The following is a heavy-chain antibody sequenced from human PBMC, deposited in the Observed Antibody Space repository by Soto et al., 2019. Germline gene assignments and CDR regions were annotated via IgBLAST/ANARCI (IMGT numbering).Heavy chain of an antibody. D-gene: IGHD4-17*01. V-gene: IGHV3-7*03. CDR1: GFTFSSYW. CDR2: IKQDGSEK. Sequence: PGGSLRLSCAASGFTFSSYWMSWVRQAPGKGLEWVANIKQDGSEKYYVDSVKGRCTMSRDDAKNSLYLQMNSLRAADTAVYSSARGSRFLYDYGANCFDPWGQGTLVTVSS. CDR3: ARGSRFLYDYGANCFDP. J-gene: IGHJ5*02.